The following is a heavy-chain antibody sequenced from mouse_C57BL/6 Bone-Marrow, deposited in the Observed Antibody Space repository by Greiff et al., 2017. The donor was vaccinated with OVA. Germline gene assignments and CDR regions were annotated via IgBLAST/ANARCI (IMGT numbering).Heavy chain of an antibody. Sequence: EVKVVESGGGLVKPGGSLKLSCAASGFTFSSYAMSWVRQTPEKRLEWVATISDGGSYTYYPDNVKGRFTSSRDNAKNNLYLQMSHLKSEDTAMYYCAREIYYYGSSLYYFDYWGQGTTLTVSS. V-gene: IGHV5-4*01. CDR1: GFTFSSYA. CDR3: AREIYYYGSSLYYFDY. J-gene: IGHJ2*01. CDR2: ISDGGSYT. D-gene: IGHD1-1*01.